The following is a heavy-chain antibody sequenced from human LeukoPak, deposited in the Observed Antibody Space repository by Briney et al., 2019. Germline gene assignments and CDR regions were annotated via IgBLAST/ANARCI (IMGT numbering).Heavy chain of an antibody. V-gene: IGHV1-18*01. D-gene: IGHD1-26*01. CDR2: ISAYNGNT. J-gene: IGHJ5*02. CDR1: GYTFTSYG. Sequence: ASVKVSRKASGYTFTSYGISWVRQAPGQGLEWMGWISAYNGNTNYAQKLQGRVTMTTDTSTSTAYMELRSLRSDDTAVYYCAREEQSGSYVPFDPWGQGTLVTVSS. CDR3: AREEQSGSYVPFDP.